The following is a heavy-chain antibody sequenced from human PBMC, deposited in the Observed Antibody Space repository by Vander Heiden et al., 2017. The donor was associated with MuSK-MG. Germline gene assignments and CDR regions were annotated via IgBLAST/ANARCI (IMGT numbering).Heavy chain of an antibody. CDR2: ISWNSGSI. CDR1: GSTFDDYA. D-gene: IGHD1-26*01. Sequence: EVQLVESGGGLVQPGRSLRLSCAASGSTFDDYAMHWVRQAPGKGLEGVSGISWNSGSIGYADSVKGRFTISRDNAKNSLYLQMNSLRAEDTALYYCAKVSAGAVGGGAFDIWGQGTMVTVSS. CDR3: AKVSAGAVGGGAFDI. J-gene: IGHJ3*02. V-gene: IGHV3-9*01.